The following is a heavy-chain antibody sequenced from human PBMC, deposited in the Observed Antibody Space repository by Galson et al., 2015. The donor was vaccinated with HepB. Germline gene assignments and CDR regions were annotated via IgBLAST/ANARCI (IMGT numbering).Heavy chain of an antibody. D-gene: IGHD3-3*01. CDR1: GLTFSSYW. Sequence: SLRLSCAASGLTFSSYWMSWVRQAPGKGLEWVANIKQDGSEKYYVDSVKGRFTISRDNAKNSLYLQMNSLRAEDTAVYYCARDAGGDYDFWSGYYGGDYWGQGTLVTVSS. J-gene: IGHJ4*02. CDR3: ARDAGGDYDFWSGYYGGDY. V-gene: IGHV3-7*03. CDR2: IKQDGSEK.